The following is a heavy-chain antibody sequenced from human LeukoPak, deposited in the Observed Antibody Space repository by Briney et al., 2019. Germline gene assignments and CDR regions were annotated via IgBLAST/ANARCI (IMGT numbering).Heavy chain of an antibody. CDR3: AKEALDY. CDR1: GFTFSSYG. J-gene: IGHJ4*02. V-gene: IGHV3-30*18. Sequence: GGSLRLSCAASGFTFSSYGMHWVRQAPGKGLEWVAVISYDGSNKYYADSVKGRFTISRDNSKNTLYLQMNSLRAEDTAVYYCAKEALDYWGQGTLVTVSS. CDR2: ISYDGSNK.